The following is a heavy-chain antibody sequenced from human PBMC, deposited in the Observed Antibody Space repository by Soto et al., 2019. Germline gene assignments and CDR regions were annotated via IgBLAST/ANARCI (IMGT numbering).Heavy chain of an antibody. CDR3: ARDCGEDSSIPYYFDY. J-gene: IGHJ4*02. Sequence: SETLSLTCTVSGGSISSSSYYWGWIRQPPGKGLEWIGSIYYSGSTYYNPSLKSRVTISVDTSKNQFSLKLSSVTAAETAVYYCARDCGEDSSIPYYFDYWGQGTLVTVSS. V-gene: IGHV4-39*07. CDR1: GGSISSSSYY. D-gene: IGHD6-6*01. CDR2: IYYSGST.